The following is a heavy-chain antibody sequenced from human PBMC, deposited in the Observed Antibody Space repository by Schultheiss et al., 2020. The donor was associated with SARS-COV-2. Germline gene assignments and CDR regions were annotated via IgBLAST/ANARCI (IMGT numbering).Heavy chain of an antibody. V-gene: IGHV4-31*11. CDR3: AREGYYDSSGIFDI. D-gene: IGHD3-22*01. CDR1: GGSISSGGYY. CDR2: IYYSGST. J-gene: IGHJ3*02. Sequence: SETLSLTCAVSGGSISSGGYYWSWIRQHPGKGLEWIGYIYYSGSTNYNPSLKSRVTISVDTSKNQFSLKLSSVTAADTAVYYCAREGYYDSSGIFDIWGQGTMVTVSS.